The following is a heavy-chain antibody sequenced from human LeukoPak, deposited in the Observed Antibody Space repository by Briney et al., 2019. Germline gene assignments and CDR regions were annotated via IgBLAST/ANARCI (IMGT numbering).Heavy chain of an antibody. V-gene: IGHV5-51*01. CDR3: AICGDPTVNPEHY. J-gene: IGHJ4*02. CDR1: GYSFTTYW. CDR2: IYPGDSDT. D-gene: IGHD1-14*01. Sequence: GESLKISSKGSGYSFTTYWIGWVRKMPGKGLEWMGSIYPGDSDTRYSPSFQGQVTISADKSISTAYLQWSSLKASDTAMYYCAICGDPTVNPEHYWCQGTLVTVSS.